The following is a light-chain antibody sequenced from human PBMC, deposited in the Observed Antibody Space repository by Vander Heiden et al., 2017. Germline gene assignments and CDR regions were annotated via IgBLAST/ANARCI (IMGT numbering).Light chain of an antibody. CDR1: QSFSSNY. Sequence: ETVLTQSPGTLSLSPGERGTLSCRASQSFSSNYLAWYQQKPGQAPRLLIYGATNRATGIPDRFSGSGSGTDFTLTISRLEPEDFAVYYCQQYHASPRTFGQGTKVEIK. V-gene: IGKV3-20*01. CDR3: QQYHASPRT. CDR2: GAT. J-gene: IGKJ1*01.